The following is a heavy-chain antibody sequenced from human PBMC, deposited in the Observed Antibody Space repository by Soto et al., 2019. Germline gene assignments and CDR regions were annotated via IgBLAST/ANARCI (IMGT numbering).Heavy chain of an antibody. D-gene: IGHD3-10*01. CDR3: ATSYGSGYRAFDY. CDR2: INPILSMS. J-gene: IGHJ4*02. Sequence: QVQLVQSGAEVKRPGSSVKVSYKASGDTFAFHSINWVRQAPGLGLEWMGRINPILSMSNYAQRFQGRVRMTADKSTSTAYMVLSSLRSEDTAIYYCATSYGSGYRAFDYWGQGALVTVSS. V-gene: IGHV1-69*02. CDR1: GDTFAFHS.